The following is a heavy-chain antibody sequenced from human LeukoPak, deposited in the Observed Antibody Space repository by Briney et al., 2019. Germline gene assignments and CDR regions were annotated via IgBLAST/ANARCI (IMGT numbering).Heavy chain of an antibody. Sequence: GGSLRLSCAASGFTFSTYSMNWVRQAPGKGLEWVSSISTSSSYIFYTDSVKGRFTISRDNSKNTLYLQMNSLRAEDTAVYYCARVIISGTYYYDSSGYPVAFDYWGQGTLVTVSS. CDR3: ARVIISGTYYYDSSGYPVAFDY. V-gene: IGHV3-21*04. CDR2: ISTSSSYI. J-gene: IGHJ4*02. D-gene: IGHD3-22*01. CDR1: GFTFSTYS.